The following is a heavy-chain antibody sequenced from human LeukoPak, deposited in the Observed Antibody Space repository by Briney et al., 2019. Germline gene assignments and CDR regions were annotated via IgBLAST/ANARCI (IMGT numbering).Heavy chain of an antibody. Sequence: GGSLRLSCAASGFIFSTTWMHWVRQAPGKGLVWVSRIKSDGSGTSYADSVKGRFTISRDNAKNTLYLQMNSLRDEDTAVYYCARDCFYCTDYWGQGTLVTVSS. D-gene: IGHD3-16*01. CDR2: IKSDGSGT. J-gene: IGHJ4*02. CDR3: ARDCFYCTDY. V-gene: IGHV3-74*01. CDR1: GFIFSTTW.